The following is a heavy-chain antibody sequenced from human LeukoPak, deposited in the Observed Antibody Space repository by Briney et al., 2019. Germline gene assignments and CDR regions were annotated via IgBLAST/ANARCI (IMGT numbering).Heavy chain of an antibody. Sequence: PSETLSLTCTVSGGSISSYYWSWIRQPAGKGPEWIGRIYTSRSTNYNPSLKSRVTMSVDTSKNQFSLKLSSVTAADTAVYYCARGQRLYCSSTSCYGGNYYYYMDVWGKGTTVTVSS. CDR1: GGSISSYY. CDR3: ARGQRLYCSSTSCYGGNYYYYMDV. CDR2: IYTSRST. J-gene: IGHJ6*03. D-gene: IGHD2-2*01. V-gene: IGHV4-4*07.